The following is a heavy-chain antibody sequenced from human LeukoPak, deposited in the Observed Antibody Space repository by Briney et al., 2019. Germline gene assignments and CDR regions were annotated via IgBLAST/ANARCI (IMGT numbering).Heavy chain of an antibody. CDR1: GGSISSGGYS. Sequence: SQTLSLTCAVSGGSISSGGYSWSWIRQPPGKGLEWIGYIYHSGSTYYNPSLKSRVTISVDTSKNQFSLKLSSVTAADTAVYYCASPIVGATMYFQHWGQGTLVTVSS. CDR3: ASPIVGATMYFQH. V-gene: IGHV4-30-2*01. D-gene: IGHD1-26*01. CDR2: IYHSGST. J-gene: IGHJ1*01.